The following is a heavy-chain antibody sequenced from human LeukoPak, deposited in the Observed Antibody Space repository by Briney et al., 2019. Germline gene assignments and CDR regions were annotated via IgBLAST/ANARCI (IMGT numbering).Heavy chain of an antibody. CDR1: GYTFTSYD. J-gene: IGHJ4*02. CDR3: ATNWNEGGGGFY. V-gene: IGHV1-8*01. Sequence: ASVKVSCKASGYTFTSYDINWVRQATGQGLEWMGWMNPNSGNTGYAQKFQGRVTMTRNTSISTAYMELSSLRSEDTAVYYCATNWNEGGGGFYWGQGTLVTVSS. D-gene: IGHD1-1*01. CDR2: MNPNSGNT.